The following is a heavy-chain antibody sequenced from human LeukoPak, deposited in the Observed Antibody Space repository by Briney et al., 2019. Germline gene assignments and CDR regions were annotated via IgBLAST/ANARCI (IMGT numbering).Heavy chain of an antibody. CDR1: GFSLSDYY. Sequence: GGTLRLSCAASGFSLSDYYMSWIRQAPGKGLEWISHITGSGSGTIIKYADSVKGRFTISSEDAKNSLFLQMNSLRADDTAIYYCARDRYYDFWSGQGPFDIWGQGTMVTVSS. D-gene: IGHD3-3*01. CDR3: ARDRYYDFWSGQGPFDI. V-gene: IGHV3-11*01. J-gene: IGHJ3*02. CDR2: ITGSGSGTII.